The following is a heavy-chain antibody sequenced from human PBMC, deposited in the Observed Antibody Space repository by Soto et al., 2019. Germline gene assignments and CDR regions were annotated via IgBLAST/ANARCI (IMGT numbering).Heavy chain of an antibody. Sequence: SETLSLTCAVSGGAISSSKWWSWVRQPPGKGLEWIGEIYQSGSTNYNPSLESRVRMSVDKSRNQFSLKLTPVSAADTAVYYCARASATIAAAAIFDYWGQGTLVTVS. CDR1: GGAISSSKW. D-gene: IGHD6-13*01. V-gene: IGHV4-4*02. CDR3: ARASATIAAAAIFDY. J-gene: IGHJ4*02. CDR2: IYQSGST.